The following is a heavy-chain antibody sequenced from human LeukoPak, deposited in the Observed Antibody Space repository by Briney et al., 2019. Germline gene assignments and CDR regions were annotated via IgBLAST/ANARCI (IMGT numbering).Heavy chain of an antibody. CDR2: ISNRSNYI. CDR3: ARDSSSSYYYYYGMDV. D-gene: IGHD6-6*01. J-gene: IGHJ6*02. Sequence: PGGSLILSCAASGLSISSYSLNWVRHPPRKGLEWVSAISNRSNYITYENSVRGRFTISRDNAKNSLYLQMNSLKAEDTAVYYCARDSSSSYYYYYGMDVWGQGTTVTVSS. V-gene: IGHV3-21*01. CDR1: GLSISSYS.